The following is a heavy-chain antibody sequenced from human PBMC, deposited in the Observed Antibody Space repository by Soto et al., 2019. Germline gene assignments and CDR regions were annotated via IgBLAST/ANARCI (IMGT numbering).Heavy chain of an antibody. CDR1: GFSLSNARMG. CDR3: ARIQYCRGGSCYYNWFDP. V-gene: IGHV2-26*01. CDR2: IFSNDEK. J-gene: IGHJ5*02. D-gene: IGHD2-15*01. Sequence: QVTLKESGPVLVKPTETLTLTCTVSGFSLSNARMGVSWIRQPPGKALEWLAHIFSNDEKSYSTSLKSRLTISKDPSKSQVVLTMTNMDPVDTATYYCARIQYCRGGSCYYNWFDPWGQGTLVTVSS.